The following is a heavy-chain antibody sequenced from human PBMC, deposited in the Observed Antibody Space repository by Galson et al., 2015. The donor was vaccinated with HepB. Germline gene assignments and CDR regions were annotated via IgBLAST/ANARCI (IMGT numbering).Heavy chain of an antibody. D-gene: IGHD5-12*01. Sequence: SLRLSCAASGFTVSHNYMTWVRQAPGKGLECVSVIYSGGSTYYADSVKGRFTISRNNSKNTLYLQMNSLRAEDTAVYYCWGGAYVEDYWGQGTLVTVSS. CDR1: GFTVSHNY. V-gene: IGHV3-53*01. J-gene: IGHJ4*02. CDR3: WGGAYVEDY. CDR2: IYSGGST.